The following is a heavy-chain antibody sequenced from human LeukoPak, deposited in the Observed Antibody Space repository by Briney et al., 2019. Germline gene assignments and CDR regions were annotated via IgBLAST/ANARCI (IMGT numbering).Heavy chain of an antibody. CDR3: ARSPPGSSSSPFDY. D-gene: IGHD6-6*01. Sequence: GGSLRLSCAASGFTFSSYAMHWVRQAPGKGLEWVAVIPYDGSNKYYADSVKGRFTISRDNSKNTLYLQMNSLRAEDTAVYYCARSPPGSSSSPFDYWGQGTLVTVSS. CDR2: IPYDGSNK. J-gene: IGHJ4*02. CDR1: GFTFSSYA. V-gene: IGHV3-30-3*01.